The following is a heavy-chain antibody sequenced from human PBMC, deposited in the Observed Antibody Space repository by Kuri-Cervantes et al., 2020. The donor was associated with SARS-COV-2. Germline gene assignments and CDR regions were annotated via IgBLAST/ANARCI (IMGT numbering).Heavy chain of an antibody. J-gene: IGHJ4*02. Sequence: SETLSLTCTVSGGSISSGGYYWSWIRQPPGKGLEWIGYIYHSGSTYYNPSLKSRVTISVDRSKNQFSLKLISVTAADTAVYYCARVKIAGDCDYWGQGTLVTVSS. D-gene: IGHD7-27*01. CDR2: IYHSGST. V-gene: IGHV4-30-2*01. CDR3: ARVKIAGDCDY. CDR1: GGSISSGGYY.